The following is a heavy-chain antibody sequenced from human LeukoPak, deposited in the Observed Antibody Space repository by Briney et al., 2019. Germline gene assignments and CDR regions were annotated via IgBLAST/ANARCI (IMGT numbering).Heavy chain of an antibody. Sequence: SETLSLTCAVSGGSISSGGYSWSWFRQPPGKGLEWIGYIYHSGSTYYNPSLKSRVTISVDRSKNQFSLKLSSVTAADTAVYYCARGYCSGGSCQPSDYWGQGTLVTVSS. D-gene: IGHD2-15*01. V-gene: IGHV4-30-2*01. CDR1: GGSISSGGYS. CDR2: IYHSGST. CDR3: ARGYCSGGSCQPSDY. J-gene: IGHJ4*02.